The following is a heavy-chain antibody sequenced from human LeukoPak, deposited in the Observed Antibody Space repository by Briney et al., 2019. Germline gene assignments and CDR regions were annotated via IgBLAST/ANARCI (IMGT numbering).Heavy chain of an antibody. J-gene: IGHJ4*02. V-gene: IGHV1-46*01. D-gene: IGHD1-26*01. CDR2: INPSGGST. Sequence: ASVKVSCKASGYTFTSYYMHWVRQAPGQGLEWMGIINPSGGSTNYAQKFQGRVTMTRDMSTSTVYMELSSLRSEDTAVYYCARYSVGATTLDYWGQGTLVTVSS. CDR1: GYTFTSYY. CDR3: ARYSVGATTLDY.